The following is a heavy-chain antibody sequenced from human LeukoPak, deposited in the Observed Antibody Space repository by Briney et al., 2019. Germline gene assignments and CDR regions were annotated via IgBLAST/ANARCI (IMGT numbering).Heavy chain of an antibody. V-gene: IGHV1-3*01. CDR1: GYTFTSYA. CDR3: ARGVAAADTPLDY. CDR2: INAGNGNT. D-gene: IGHD6-13*01. J-gene: IGHJ4*02. Sequence: ASVKVSCKASGYTFTSYAMHWVRQAPGQRLEWMGWINAGNGNTKYSQKFQGRVTMTRDTSISTAYMELSRLRSDDTAVYYCARGVAAADTPLDYWGQGTLVTVSS.